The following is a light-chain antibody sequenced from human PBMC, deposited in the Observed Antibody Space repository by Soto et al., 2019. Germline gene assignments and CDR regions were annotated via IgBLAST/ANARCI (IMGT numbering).Light chain of an antibody. J-gene: IGLJ1*01. CDR3: CSFTGRSTYV. Sequence: QSALTQPASVSGSPGQSITISCTGTSSDIGDYHSVSWYQQHPGKAPKLLIYNVYNRPSGVSDRFSGSKSGNTASLTIYRRLTEDDAFYYCCSFTGRSTYVFGSGTKLTVL. CDR2: NVY. CDR1: SSDIGDYHS. V-gene: IGLV2-14*03.